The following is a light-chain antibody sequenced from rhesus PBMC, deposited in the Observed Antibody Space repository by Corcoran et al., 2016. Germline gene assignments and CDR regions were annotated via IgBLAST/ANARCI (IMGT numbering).Light chain of an antibody. V-gene: IGKV1-18*01. CDR3: TQGYNTPFP. Sequence: DIQMTQSPSSLSASVGDKVTITCRASQGISSWLAWYPQKPGKAPKPLIYAASSLQSGVHSRLNGSGSGPDSTLPTRSRQPGDFATYYCTQGYNTPFPFGPGTKLDIK. CDR2: AAS. J-gene: IGKJ3*01. CDR1: QGISSW.